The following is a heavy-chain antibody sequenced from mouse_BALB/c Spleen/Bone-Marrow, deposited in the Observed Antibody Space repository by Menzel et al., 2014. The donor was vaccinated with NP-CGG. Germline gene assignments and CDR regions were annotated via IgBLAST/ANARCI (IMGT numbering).Heavy chain of an antibody. Sequence: VQLQQSGAELVKPGASVKLSCTASGFNIKDTYMRWVKQRPEQGLEWIGRIDPANGNTKYDPKFQGKATITADTSSNTAYLQLSSLTSEDTAVYYCASYRYAWYFDVWGAGTTVTVSS. V-gene: IGHV14-3*02. D-gene: IGHD2-14*01. CDR2: IDPANGNT. CDR1: GFNIKDTY. CDR3: ASYRYAWYFDV. J-gene: IGHJ1*01.